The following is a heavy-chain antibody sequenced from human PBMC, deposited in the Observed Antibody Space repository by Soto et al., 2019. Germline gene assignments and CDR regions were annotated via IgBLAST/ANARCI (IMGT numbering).Heavy chain of an antibody. Sequence: QVQLVESGGGVVQPGRSLRLSCTASGFTFSSYGMHWVRQAPGKGLEWVSVIWYDGSRKYYADSVNGRFTISRDNSKNTLYLQMNSLSAEDTAVYYCARDRVVYRPDNFDYWGQGTLVTVSS. J-gene: IGHJ4*02. V-gene: IGHV3-33*01. CDR2: IWYDGSRK. CDR3: ARDRVVYRPDNFDY. CDR1: GFTFSSYG. D-gene: IGHD2-8*02.